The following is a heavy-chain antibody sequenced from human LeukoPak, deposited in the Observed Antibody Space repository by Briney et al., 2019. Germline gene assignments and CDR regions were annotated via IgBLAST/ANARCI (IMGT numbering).Heavy chain of an antibody. CDR3: AKFNDFWSGYSY. D-gene: IGHD3-3*01. Sequence: AGGSLRPSCAASGFTFSSYAMSWVRQAPGKGLGWVSAISGSGGSTYYADSVKGRFTISRDNSKNTLYLQMNSLRAEDTAVYYCAKFNDFWSGYSYWGQGTLVTVSS. J-gene: IGHJ4*02. V-gene: IGHV3-23*01. CDR1: GFTFSSYA. CDR2: ISGSGGST.